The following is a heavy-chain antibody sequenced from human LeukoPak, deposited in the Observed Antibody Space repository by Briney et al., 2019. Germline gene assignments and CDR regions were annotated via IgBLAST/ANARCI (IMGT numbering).Heavy chain of an antibody. CDR2: IYYSGST. V-gene: IGHV4-39*01. CDR1: GGSISSSSYY. Sequence: SETLSLTCTVSGGSISSSSYYWGWIRQPPGKGLEWIGSIYYSGSTYYNPSLKSRVTISVDTSKSQFSLKLSSVTAADMAVYYCASRSDDFWSGYDYWGQGTLVTVSS. D-gene: IGHD3-3*01. CDR3: ASRSDDFWSGYDY. J-gene: IGHJ4*02.